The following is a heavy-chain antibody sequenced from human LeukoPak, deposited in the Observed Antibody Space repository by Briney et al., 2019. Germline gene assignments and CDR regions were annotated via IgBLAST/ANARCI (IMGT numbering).Heavy chain of an antibody. J-gene: IGHJ4*02. D-gene: IGHD6-13*01. CDR2: ISSSSSYI. CDR3: ARAGYSSSWYIIN. Sequence: GGSLRLSCAASGFTFSSYSMNWVRQAPGKGLEWVSSISSSSSYISYADSVKGRFTISRDNAKNSLYMQMNSLRAEDTAVYYCARAGYSSSWYIINWGQGTLVTVSS. V-gene: IGHV3-21*01. CDR1: GFTFSSYS.